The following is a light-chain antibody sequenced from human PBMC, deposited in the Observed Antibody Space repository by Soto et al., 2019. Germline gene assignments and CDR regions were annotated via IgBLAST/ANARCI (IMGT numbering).Light chain of an antibody. J-gene: IGKJ4*01. Sequence: EIVLTQSPATLSLSPGERATLSCRASQSVSSYLAWYQQKPGQAPRLLIFATSTRATGVPARFSGSGSGTEFTLTISSLQSEDFAVYYCQQYGDWPLTFGGGAKVEIE. V-gene: IGKV3-11*01. CDR2: ATS. CDR1: QSVSSY. CDR3: QQYGDWPLT.